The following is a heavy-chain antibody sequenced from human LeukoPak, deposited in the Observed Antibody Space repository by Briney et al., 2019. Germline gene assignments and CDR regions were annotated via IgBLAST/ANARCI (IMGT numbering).Heavy chain of an antibody. CDR1: GYTFSYFG. CDR3: ARGLDAASGLANFDY. V-gene: IGHV1-18*01. D-gene: IGHD1-1*01. Sequence: ASVKVSCKGSGYTFSYFGINWVRQAPGQGLEWMGWINGYNGNTNYAQKSEGRLSLTTDTATSTVYMELKNLTSDDTAVYFCARGLDAASGLANFDYWGQGTLITVSS. CDR2: INGYNGNT. J-gene: IGHJ4*02.